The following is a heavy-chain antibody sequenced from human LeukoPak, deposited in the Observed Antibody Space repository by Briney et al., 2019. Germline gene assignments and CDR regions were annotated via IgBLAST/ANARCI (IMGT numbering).Heavy chain of an antibody. CDR3: AKSTEGGSGYYLEYFQH. J-gene: IGHJ1*01. D-gene: IGHD3-22*01. CDR1: GFTFSSYA. Sequence: GGSLRLSCAASGFTFSSYAMSWVRQAPGKGLEWVSAISGSGGSTYYADSVKGRFTISRDNSKNTLYLQMNSLRAEDMAVYYCAKSTEGGSGYYLEYFQHWGQGTLVTVSS. CDR2: ISGSGGST. V-gene: IGHV3-23*01.